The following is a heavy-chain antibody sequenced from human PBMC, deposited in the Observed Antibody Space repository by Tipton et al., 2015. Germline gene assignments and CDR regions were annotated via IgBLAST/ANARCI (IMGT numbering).Heavy chain of an antibody. Sequence: VQLVQSGAEVKKPGESLKISCKGSGYNFANSWVAWVRQMPGKGLEWMGIIYVDDSDTRYSQSFQGQVTISADMSNSSAYLQWSSLKASDSAVYYCARRHVYDCYRDYWGQGTLVIVSS. CDR2: IYVDDSDT. D-gene: IGHD5/OR15-5a*01. V-gene: IGHV5-51*01. CDR1: GYNFANSW. CDR3: ARRHVYDCYRDY. J-gene: IGHJ4*02.